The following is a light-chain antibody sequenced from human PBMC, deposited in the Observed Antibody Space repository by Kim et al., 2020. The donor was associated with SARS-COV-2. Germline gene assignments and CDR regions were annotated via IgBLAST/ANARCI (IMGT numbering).Light chain of an antibody. J-gene: IGKJ2*01. CDR2: GAS. CDR1: QSVSTNY. CDR3: QQYGGSPPHT. V-gene: IGKV3-20*01. Sequence: EIVLTQSPGTLSLSPGERATLSCRASQSVSTNYLAWYQQKPGQAPRLLIYGASNRATGIPDRFSGSGSGTDFTLTISRLEPEDFAVYYCQQYGGSPPHTFGQGTKLEI.